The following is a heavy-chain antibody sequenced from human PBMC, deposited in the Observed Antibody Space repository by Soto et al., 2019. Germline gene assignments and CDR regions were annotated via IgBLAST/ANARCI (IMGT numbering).Heavy chain of an antibody. CDR3: ARVANDILTGHNWFDP. CDR1: GYTFTSYY. V-gene: IGHV1-46*03. D-gene: IGHD3-9*01. Sequence: PSVKVSCKASGYTFTSYYMHWVRQAPGQGLEWMGIINPSGGSTSYAQKFQGRVTMTRDTSTSTVYMELSSLRSEDTAVYYCARVANDILTGHNWFDPWGQGTLVTVSS. CDR2: INPSGGST. J-gene: IGHJ5*02.